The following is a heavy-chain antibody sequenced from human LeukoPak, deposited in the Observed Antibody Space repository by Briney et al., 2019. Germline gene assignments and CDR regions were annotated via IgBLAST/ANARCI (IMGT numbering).Heavy chain of an antibody. J-gene: IGHJ4*02. CDR1: GYTFTSYD. D-gene: IGHD2-2*01. CDR3: ARVGRLGYCSGASCYGEC. CDR2: MDPNSGNT. V-gene: IGHV1-8*01. Sequence: ASVKVSCKASGYTFTSYDIYWVRQATGQGLEWMGWMDPNSGNTGYAQKFQGRVSITRNTFISTAYMELCSLRSEDTAVYYCARVGRLGYCSGASCYGECWGQGTVVTVSS.